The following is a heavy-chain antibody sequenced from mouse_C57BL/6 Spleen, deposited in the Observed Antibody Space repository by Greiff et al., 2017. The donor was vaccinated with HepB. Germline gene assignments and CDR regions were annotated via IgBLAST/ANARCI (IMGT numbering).Heavy chain of an antibody. CDR2: ISYDGSN. J-gene: IGHJ3*01. D-gene: IGHD1-1*01. Sequence: VQLKESGPGLVKPSQSLSLTCSVTGYSITSGYYWNWIRQFPGNKLEWMGYISYDGSNNYNPSLKNRISITRDTSKNQFFLKLNSVTTEDTATYYCAREALLRFGFAYWGQGTLVTVSA. CDR3: AREALLRFGFAY. CDR1: GYSITSGYY. V-gene: IGHV3-6*01.